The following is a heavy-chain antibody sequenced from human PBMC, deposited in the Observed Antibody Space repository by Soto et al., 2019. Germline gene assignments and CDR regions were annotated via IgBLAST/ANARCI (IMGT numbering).Heavy chain of an antibody. V-gene: IGHV1-8*01. CDR1: GYTFTSYD. Sequence: ASVKVSCKASGYTFTSYDINWVRQATGQGLEWMGWMNPNSGNTDYAQKFQGRVTMTRKTSISTAYMELSSLRSEDTAVYYCARAPPISISVVVIIWFDPWGQGTLVTVSS. D-gene: IGHD3-3*01. CDR2: MNPNSGNT. J-gene: IGHJ5*02. CDR3: ARAPPISISVVVIIWFDP.